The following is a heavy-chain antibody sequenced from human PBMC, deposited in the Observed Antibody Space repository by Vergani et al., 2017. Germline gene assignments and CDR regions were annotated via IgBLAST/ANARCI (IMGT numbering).Heavy chain of an antibody. V-gene: IGHV1-2*02. D-gene: IGHD3-9*01. CDR2: STPQNGGT. J-gene: IGHJ4*02. Sequence: QVQLVQSGAEVKKPGAALKVSCKASGYYFTDNYLHWVRQAPGQGLEWMGRSTPQNGGTQYAEKFKGRVTMTRDPSITTAYMELTSLTSDDTAVYYCVRGGTFDWLSTWGQGTLVTVSS. CDR3: VRGGTFDWLST. CDR1: GYYFTDNY.